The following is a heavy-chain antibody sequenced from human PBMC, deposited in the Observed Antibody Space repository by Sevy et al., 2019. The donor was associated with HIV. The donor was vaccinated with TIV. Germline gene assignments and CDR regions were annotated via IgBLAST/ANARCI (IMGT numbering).Heavy chain of an antibody. CDR2: ISAYNGNT. Sequence: GESLKISCKASGYTFTSYGISWVRQAPGQGLEWMGWISAYNGNTNYAQKLQGRVTMTTDTSTITAYMELWSLRSDDTAVYYCARDTSGSYDHDAFDIWGQGTMVTVSS. J-gene: IGHJ3*02. CDR1: GYTFTSYG. V-gene: IGHV1-18*01. D-gene: IGHD1-26*01. CDR3: ARDTSGSYDHDAFDI.